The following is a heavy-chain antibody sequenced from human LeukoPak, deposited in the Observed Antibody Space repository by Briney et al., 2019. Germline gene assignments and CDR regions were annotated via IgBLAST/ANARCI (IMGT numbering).Heavy chain of an antibody. CDR1: GFTFSSYV. Sequence: GGSLRLSCAASGFTFSSYVMTWVRQAPGKGLEWVSAISGSSDSTSHADSVKGRFTISRDNSKNTLYLQMNSLRAEDTAVYFCARGRSSDNSGSYSYSFDYWGQGTLVTVSS. V-gene: IGHV3-23*01. CDR2: ISGSSDST. J-gene: IGHJ4*02. CDR3: ARGRSSDNSGSYSYSFDY. D-gene: IGHD3-22*01.